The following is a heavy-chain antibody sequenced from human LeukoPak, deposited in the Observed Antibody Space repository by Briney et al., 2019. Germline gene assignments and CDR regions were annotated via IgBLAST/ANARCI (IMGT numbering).Heavy chain of an antibody. J-gene: IGHJ4*02. CDR2: IIPIFGTA. V-gene: IGHV1-69*06. CDR1: GGTFSSYA. Sequence: SVKVSCKASGGTFSSYAISWVRQAPGQGLEWMGGIIPIFGTANYAQKFQGRVTITADKSTSTAYMELSSLRSEDTAVYYCARVPRVPPRGYFDYWGQGTLVTVSS. D-gene: IGHD3-10*01. CDR3: ARVPRVPPRGYFDY.